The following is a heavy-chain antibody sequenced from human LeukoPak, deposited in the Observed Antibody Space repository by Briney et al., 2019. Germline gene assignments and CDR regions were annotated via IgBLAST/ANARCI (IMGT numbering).Heavy chain of an antibody. J-gene: IGHJ4*02. D-gene: IGHD2-15*01. CDR1: GFTFDDNT. CDR2: ITWDGDST. V-gene: IGHV3-43*01. Sequence: PGGSLRLSCAASGFTFDDNTMHWVRQAPGKGLEWVSLITWDGDSTYYADSVKGRFTISRDNSKNSLYLQMNSLRTEDTALYYCAKDFGYCSGGSCPAFDYWGQGTRVTVSS. CDR3: AKDFGYCSGGSCPAFDY.